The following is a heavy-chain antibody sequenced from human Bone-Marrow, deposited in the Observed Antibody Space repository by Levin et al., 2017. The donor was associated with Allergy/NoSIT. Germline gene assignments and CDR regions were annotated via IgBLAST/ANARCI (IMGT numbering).Heavy chain of an antibody. CDR1: GGSVSSGIYC. V-gene: IGHV4-31*03. CDR2: IHPRGST. Sequence: LRLSCTVSGGSVSSGIYCWSWIRQLPGGGLEWLGYIHPRGSTYYNPSLRSRLTISVDTSENHLSLKLTSVTVPDTAVYYCARLPPHNMVVIPTAGWYFDLWGRGTRVTVSA. CDR3: ARLPPHNMVVIPTAGWYFDL. D-gene: IGHD2-21*01. J-gene: IGHJ2*01.